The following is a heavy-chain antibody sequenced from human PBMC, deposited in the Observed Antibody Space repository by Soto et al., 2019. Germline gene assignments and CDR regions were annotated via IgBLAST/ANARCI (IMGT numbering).Heavy chain of an antibody. CDR2: IIPLFDAT. CDR3: ARDRSSSWYNGTFYFDS. J-gene: IGHJ4*02. D-gene: IGHD6-19*01. CDR1: GGTFTTYD. V-gene: IGHV1-69*06. Sequence: QVQLVQSGAEVRKPGSSVKVSCKASGGTFTTYDISWVRQAPGQGLEWMGGIIPLFDATKYAQKFQGRVTITADKSTGTAYRELSSLRSEDTAMYYYARDRSSSWYNGTFYFDSWGQGTLVTVSS.